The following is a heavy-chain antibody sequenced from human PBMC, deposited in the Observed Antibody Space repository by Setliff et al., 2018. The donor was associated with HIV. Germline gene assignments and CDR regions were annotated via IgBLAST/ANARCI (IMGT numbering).Heavy chain of an antibody. Sequence: GGSLRLSCVAXGFSFSDYSMNWVRRAPGKGLEWLASISHSSSKIFYADSVRGXXYISRDNAEXXLFLEMTSLRVDXXXVXXCASRXXXXPSDXFEXWGRGT. CDR1: GFSFSDYS. CDR2: ISHSSSKI. J-gene: IGHJ3*02. V-gene: IGHV3-21*01. CDR3: ASRXXXXPSDXFEX.